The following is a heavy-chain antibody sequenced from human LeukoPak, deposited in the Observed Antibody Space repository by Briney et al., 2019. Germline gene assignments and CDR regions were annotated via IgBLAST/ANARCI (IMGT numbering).Heavy chain of an antibody. J-gene: IGHJ4*02. CDR2: IYYSGST. V-gene: IGHV4-59*01. D-gene: IGHD1-20*01. Sequence: SETLSLTCTVSGGSISSYYWSWIRQPPGKGLEWIGYIYYSGSTNYNPSLKSRVTISVDTSKNQFSLKLSSVTAADTAVYYCARDTVTGTTPGTIDYWGQGTLVTVPS. CDR1: GGSISSYY. CDR3: ARDTVTGTTPGTIDY.